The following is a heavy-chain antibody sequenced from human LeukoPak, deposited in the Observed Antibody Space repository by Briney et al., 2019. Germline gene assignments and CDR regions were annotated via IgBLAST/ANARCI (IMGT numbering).Heavy chain of an antibody. J-gene: IGHJ4*02. V-gene: IGHV3-23*01. CDR2: ISGSGDNT. CDR3: AKGSYYDSSSSFYFDY. Sequence: ETLSLTCSVSGGSISSGGHYWSWVRQAPGKGLEWVSGISGSGDNTYYADSVKGRFTISRDNSKNTLYVQVNSLGTEDTAAYYCAKGSYYDSSSSFYFDYWGQGTLVTVSS. D-gene: IGHD3-22*01. CDR1: GGSISSGGHY.